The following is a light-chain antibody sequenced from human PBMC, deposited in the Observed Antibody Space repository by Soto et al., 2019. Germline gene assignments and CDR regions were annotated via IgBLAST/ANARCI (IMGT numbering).Light chain of an antibody. V-gene: IGKV3D-15*01. J-gene: IGKJ5*01. Sequence: IVLTQSPGTLSLSPWERATLSCKASQSVSSSYLAWYQQKPGQAPRLLIYDASNRATGIPARFSGSGSGTEFTLTISSLQSEDFALYYCQQYNNWPPITFGQGTRLEIK. CDR2: DAS. CDR3: QQYNNWPPIT. CDR1: QSVSSSY.